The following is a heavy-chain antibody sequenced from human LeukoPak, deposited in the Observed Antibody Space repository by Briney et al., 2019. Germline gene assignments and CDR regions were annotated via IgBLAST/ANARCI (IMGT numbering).Heavy chain of an antibody. CDR3: ARGLYYYDSSGYWNWFDL. Sequence: SETLSLTCTVSGGSISSGGYYWSWIRQHPGKGLEWIGYIYYSGSTYYNPSLKSRVTISVDTSKNQFSLELSSVTAADTAVYYCARGLYYYDSSGYWNWFDLWGQGTLVTVSS. D-gene: IGHD3-22*01. V-gene: IGHV4-31*03. CDR1: GGSISSGGYY. CDR2: IYYSGST. J-gene: IGHJ5*02.